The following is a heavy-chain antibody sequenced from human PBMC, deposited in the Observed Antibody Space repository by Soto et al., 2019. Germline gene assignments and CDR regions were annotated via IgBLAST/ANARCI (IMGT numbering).Heavy chain of an antibody. D-gene: IGHD3-22*01. Sequence: PSETLSLTCAVSGGSISSGVYSWSWIRQPPGKGLEWIGYIYHSGSTYYNPSLKSRVTISVDRSKNQFSLKLSSVTAADTAVYYCARDLLYYYDSSGYYYNWFDPGYSLDYWGQGTQVTVSS. CDR1: GGSISSGVYS. CDR2: IYHSGST. CDR3: ARDLLYYYDSSGYYYNWFDPGYSLDY. V-gene: IGHV4-30-2*01. J-gene: IGHJ4*02.